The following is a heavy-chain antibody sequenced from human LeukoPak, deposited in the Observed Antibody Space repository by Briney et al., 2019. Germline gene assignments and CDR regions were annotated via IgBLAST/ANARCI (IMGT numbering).Heavy chain of an antibody. D-gene: IGHD6-13*01. V-gene: IGHV3-11*01. CDR3: ARVYSSSWSYFDY. CDR1: GFTFSDYY. Sequence: GGSLRLSCAASGFTFSDYYMNWIRQAPGKGLEWVSHISRGGSTIYYADSVGGRFTISRDNAKNSLYLQMNSLRAEDTAVYYCARVYSSSWSYFDYWGQGTLVTVSS. CDR2: ISRGGSTI. J-gene: IGHJ4*02.